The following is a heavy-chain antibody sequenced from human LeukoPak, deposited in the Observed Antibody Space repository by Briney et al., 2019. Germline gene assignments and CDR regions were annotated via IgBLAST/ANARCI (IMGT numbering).Heavy chain of an antibody. CDR2: ISSNGGNT. V-gene: IGHV3-64*01. J-gene: IGHJ4*02. Sequence: GGSLRLSCAASGFTFSSYSMHWVRQAPGKGLEYVSAISSNGGNTYYANSVKGSFTISRDNSKNTLYLQMGSLRAEDMAVYYCARVAARVSLDYWGQGTLVTVSS. CDR3: ARVAARVSLDY. D-gene: IGHD2-15*01. CDR1: GFTFSSYS.